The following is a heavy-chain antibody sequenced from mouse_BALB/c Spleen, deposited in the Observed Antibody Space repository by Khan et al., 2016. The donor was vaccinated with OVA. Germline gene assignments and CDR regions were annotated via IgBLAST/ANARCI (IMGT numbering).Heavy chain of an antibody. V-gene: IGHV1-4*01. CDR2: INPSTAYT. CDR1: GYTFINYW. CDR3: ARRGLRWDLDY. J-gene: IGHJ2*01. D-gene: IGHD1-1*01. Sequence: QVQLKQSGAELATPWASVTMSCKASGYTFINYWILWVKQRPGQGLEWIGYINPSTAYTEYNKNFKDKATLTADKSSRKAYRQLSSLTSEDSAVYYCARRGLRWDLDYWGQGTTLTVSS.